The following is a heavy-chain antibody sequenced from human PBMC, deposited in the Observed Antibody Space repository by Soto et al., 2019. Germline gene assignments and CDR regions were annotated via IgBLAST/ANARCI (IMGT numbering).Heavy chain of an antibody. V-gene: IGHV1-69*13. Sequence: ASVKVSCKASGGTFSSYAISWVRQAPGQGLEWMGGIIPIFGTANYAQKFQGRVTITADESTSTAYMELSSLRSEDTAVYYCARDNYYDSSGYYAYYYGMDVWGQGTTVTVSS. CDR1: GGTFSSYA. CDR3: ARDNYYDSSGYYAYYYGMDV. D-gene: IGHD3-22*01. J-gene: IGHJ6*02. CDR2: IIPIFGTA.